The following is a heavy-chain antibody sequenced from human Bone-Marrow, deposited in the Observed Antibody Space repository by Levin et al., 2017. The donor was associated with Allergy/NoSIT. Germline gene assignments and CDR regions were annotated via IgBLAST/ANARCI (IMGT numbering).Heavy chain of an antibody. CDR3: ASQRGAGGWSDY. J-gene: IGHJ4*02. Sequence: ASVKVSCKASGSTFSGYYIQWMRQAPGQGLEWMGWINPDNGGRNYAPKFQGRVTMTRDTSISTAYMELSSLRSDDTAVYYCASQRGAGGWSDYWGQGTLVTVSS. CDR2: INPDNGGR. D-gene: IGHD6-19*01. V-gene: IGHV1-2*02. CDR1: GSTFSGYY.